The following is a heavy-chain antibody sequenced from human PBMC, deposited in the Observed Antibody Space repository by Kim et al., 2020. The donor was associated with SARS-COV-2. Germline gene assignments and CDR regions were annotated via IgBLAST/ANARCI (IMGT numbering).Heavy chain of an antibody. D-gene: IGHD4-17*01. J-gene: IGHJ4*02. CDR3: ARAPVRYGDYFDY. V-gene: IGHV3-30*01. Sequence: YLNSWKGRFTISRDNSKNTLYLRMNSLRAEDTAVYYCARAPVRYGDYFDYWGQGTLVTVSS.